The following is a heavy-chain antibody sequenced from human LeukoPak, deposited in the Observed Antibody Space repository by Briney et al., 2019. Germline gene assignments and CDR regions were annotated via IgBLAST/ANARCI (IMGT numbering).Heavy chain of an antibody. J-gene: IGHJ4*02. CDR3: ANGSSYFDY. CDR1: GFTFSSYG. V-gene: IGHV3-30*02. Sequence: PGGSLRLSCAASGFTFSSYGMHWVREAPGKGLEWVAFIPYDGSNKYNADSVKGRFTISRDNSKNTLYLQMNSLRAEDTAVYYCANGSSYFDYWGQGTLVTVSS. D-gene: IGHD3-10*01. CDR2: IPYDGSNK.